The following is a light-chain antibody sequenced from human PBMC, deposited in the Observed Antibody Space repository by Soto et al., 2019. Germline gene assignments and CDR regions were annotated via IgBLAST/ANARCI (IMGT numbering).Light chain of an antibody. CDR2: GAS. Sequence: ELVLTQSPGTLSLSPGERATLSCRASQSVSSSCLAWYQQKPGQAPRLLLYGASSRATGIPDRFSGSGSETDFTLTISRLEPEDFAVYYCQQYSSSPRTFGQGTKVDIK. CDR3: QQYSSSPRT. J-gene: IGKJ1*01. V-gene: IGKV3-20*01. CDR1: QSVSSSC.